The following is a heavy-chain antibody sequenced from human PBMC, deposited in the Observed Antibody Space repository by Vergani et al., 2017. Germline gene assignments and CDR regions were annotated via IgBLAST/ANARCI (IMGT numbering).Heavy chain of an antibody. D-gene: IGHD2-2*01. Sequence: EVQLVQSGAEVKKPGESLRISCKGSGYSFTSYWISWVRQMPGKGLEWMGRIDPSDSYTNYSPSFQGHVTISADKSISTAYLQWSSLKASDTAMYYCAGSGVVVPAAIGAFDIWGQGTMVTVSS. CDR1: GYSFTSYW. J-gene: IGHJ3*02. CDR3: AGSGVVVPAAIGAFDI. V-gene: IGHV5-10-1*03. CDR2: IDPSDSYT.